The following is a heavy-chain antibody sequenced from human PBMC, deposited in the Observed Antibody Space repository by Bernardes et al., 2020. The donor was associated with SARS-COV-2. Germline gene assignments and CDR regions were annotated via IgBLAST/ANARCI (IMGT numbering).Heavy chain of an antibody. CDR2: ISGSGGST. D-gene: IGHD3-10*01. V-gene: IGHV3-23*01. J-gene: IGHJ6*02. CDR1: GFTFSSYA. CDR3: AKDRYVWFGEFEVAGGMDV. Sequence: GGSLRLSCAASGFTFSSYAMSWVRQAPGKGLEWVSAISGSGGSTYYADSVKGRFTISRDNSKNTLYLQMNSLRAEDTAVYYCAKDRYVWFGEFEVAGGMDVWGQGTTVTVSS.